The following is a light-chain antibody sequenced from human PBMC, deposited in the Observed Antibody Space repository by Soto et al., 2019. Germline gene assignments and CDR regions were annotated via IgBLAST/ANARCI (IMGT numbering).Light chain of an antibody. CDR2: AAA. Sequence: DIQMTQSPSSLSASVGDRVTITCQASQDINNFVNWFQQKPGKPPKFLIYAAANLETGVPSRFSASGSETEFTTTISRLQPEYIATYYCQQYNSLPFTFGQGTRLEI. CDR3: QQYNSLPFT. V-gene: IGKV1-33*01. CDR1: QDINNF. J-gene: IGKJ5*01.